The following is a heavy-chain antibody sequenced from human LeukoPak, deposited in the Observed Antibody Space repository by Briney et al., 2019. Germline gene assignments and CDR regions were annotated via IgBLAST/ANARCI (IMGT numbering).Heavy chain of an antibody. Sequence: PGGSLRLSCAASGFTFSDYYMSWIRQAPGKGLEWVSYISKSGGSTNHADSVKGRFSISRDNAKNSLYLQLNSLAAEDTAVYYCAREGVLSLDYWGQGTLVTVSS. CDR1: GFTFSDYY. CDR3: AREGVLSLDY. V-gene: IGHV3-11*05. CDR2: ISKSGGST. D-gene: IGHD4/OR15-4a*01. J-gene: IGHJ4*02.